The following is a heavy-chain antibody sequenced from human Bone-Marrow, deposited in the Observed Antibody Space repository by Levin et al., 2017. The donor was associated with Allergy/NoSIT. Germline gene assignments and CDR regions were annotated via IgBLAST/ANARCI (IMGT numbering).Heavy chain of an antibody. Sequence: PGGSLRLSCAASGFTFSNSWMHWVRQAPGEGLVWVSRINSDGSSIVYADSVKGRFTISRDNAKNTVYLQMNSLTAEDTAVYFRAREPTSALDVWGQGTMVTVSS. J-gene: IGHJ3*01. D-gene: IGHD2-2*01. CDR2: INSDGSSI. V-gene: IGHV3-74*01. CDR1: GFTFSNSW. CDR3: AREPTSALDV.